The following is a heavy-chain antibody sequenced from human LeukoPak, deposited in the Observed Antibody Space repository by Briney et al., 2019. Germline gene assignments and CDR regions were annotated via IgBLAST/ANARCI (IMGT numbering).Heavy chain of an antibody. J-gene: IGHJ4*02. D-gene: IGHD6-19*01. V-gene: IGHV2-26*01. Sequence: SGPTLVNPTETLTLTCTVSVFSLSNARMGVSWIRQPPGKALEWLAHIFSNDEKSYSTSLKSRLTISKDTSKSQVVLTMTNMDPVDTATYYCARGSGIAVAVDFDYWGQGTLVTVSS. CDR3: ARGSGIAVAVDFDY. CDR2: IFSNDEK. CDR1: VFSLSNARMG.